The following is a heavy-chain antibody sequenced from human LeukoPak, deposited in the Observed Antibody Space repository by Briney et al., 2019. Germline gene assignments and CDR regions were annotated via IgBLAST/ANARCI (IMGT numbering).Heavy chain of an antibody. CDR2: ISSSSSSI. D-gene: IGHD5-12*01. Sequence: GGSLRLSCAASGFTFDDYDMNWVRQAPGKGLEWVSYISSSSSSIYYADSVKGRFTISRDNAKNSLYLQMNSLRDEDTAVYYCARDFSGYDYNFDYWGQGTLVTVSS. V-gene: IGHV3-48*02. CDR3: ARDFSGYDYNFDY. CDR1: GFTFDDYD. J-gene: IGHJ4*02.